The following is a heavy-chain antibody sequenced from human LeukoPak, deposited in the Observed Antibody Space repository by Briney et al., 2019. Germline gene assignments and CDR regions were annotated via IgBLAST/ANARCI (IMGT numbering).Heavy chain of an antibody. Sequence: GGSLRLSCAASGFTFSDYYMSWIRQAPGKGLEWVSYISSSGSTIYYADSVKGRFTISRDNAKNSLYLQMNSLRAEDTAVYYCAKDLEAAAGLFDYWGQGTLVTVSS. V-gene: IGHV3-11*04. CDR1: GFTFSDYY. J-gene: IGHJ4*02. D-gene: IGHD6-13*01. CDR2: ISSSGSTI. CDR3: AKDLEAAAGLFDY.